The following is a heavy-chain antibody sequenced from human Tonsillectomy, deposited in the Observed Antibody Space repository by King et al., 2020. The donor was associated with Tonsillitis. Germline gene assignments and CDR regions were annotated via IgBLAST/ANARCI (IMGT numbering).Heavy chain of an antibody. CDR1: GFTFSSYA. V-gene: IGHV3-30*01. CDR2: LSYYGSNK. J-gene: IGHJ2*01. CDR3: ARIVVVVAATLITYWYFDL. D-gene: IGHD2-15*01. Sequence: VQLVESGGGVVQPGRSLRLSCAASGFTFSSYAMHWVRQAPGKGLGWGAVLSYYGSNKYYADSGKGRFSISRDNSKNTLYLQMNSLRAEDTAVYYCARIVVVVAATLITYWYFDLWGRGTLVTVSS.